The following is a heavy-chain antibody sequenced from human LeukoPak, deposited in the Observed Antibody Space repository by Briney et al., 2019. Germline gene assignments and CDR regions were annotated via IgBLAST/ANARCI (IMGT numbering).Heavy chain of an antibody. V-gene: IGHV3-7*01. D-gene: IGHD2-2*01. CDR2: IKQDGSEK. Sequence: PGGSLRLSCAVSGFTFSSYWVSWVRQAPGKGLEWVANIKQDGSEKYYVDSVKGRFTISRDNAKNSLYLQMNSLRAEDTAVYYCARDAIVVVPAAMDYYYGMDVWGQGTTVTVSS. CDR1: GFTFSSYW. CDR3: ARDAIVVVPAAMDYYYGMDV. J-gene: IGHJ6*02.